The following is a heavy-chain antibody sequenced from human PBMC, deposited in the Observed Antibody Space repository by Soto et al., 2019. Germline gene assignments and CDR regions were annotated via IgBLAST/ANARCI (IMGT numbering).Heavy chain of an antibody. J-gene: IGHJ6*02. CDR2: ISYDGSNK. CDR1: GFTFSSYG. D-gene: IGHD2-2*01. CDR3: AKGPPLVLVPPAMNYYYGMDV. Sequence: QVQLVESGGGVVQPGRSLRLSCAASGFTFSSYGMHWVRQAPGKGLEWVAVISYDGSNKYYADSVKGRFTISRHNSKNTLYLQMNSLRAEDTAVYYRAKGPPLVLVPPAMNYYYGMDVWSQRTTVTVSS. V-gene: IGHV3-30*18.